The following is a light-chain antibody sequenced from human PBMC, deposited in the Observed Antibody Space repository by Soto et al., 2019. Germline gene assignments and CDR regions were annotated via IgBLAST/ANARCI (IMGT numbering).Light chain of an antibody. CDR3: QQYNNWPFT. V-gene: IGKV3-15*01. Sequence: ERVMTQSPATLSVSPGERATLSCRASQSISSNLAWYQQKPGQAPRLLIYGASTRATGIPARFSGSGSGTEFTLTISSLQSEDFAVYHCQQYNNWPFTFGPGTKVDIK. CDR1: QSISSN. J-gene: IGKJ3*01. CDR2: GAS.